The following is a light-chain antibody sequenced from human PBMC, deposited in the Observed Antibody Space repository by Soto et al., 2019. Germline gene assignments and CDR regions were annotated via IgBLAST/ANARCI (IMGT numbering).Light chain of an antibody. CDR3: QSFDINVLALI. V-gene: IGLV1-40*01. Sequence: QSVLTQPPSVSGAPGQRVTISCTGSNSNIGAGFGVQWYQQFPRTAPRLPIYSNTNRPSGVPDRFSASKSGTSASLAITGLRAEDEADYYCQSFDINVLALIFGVGTKLTVL. J-gene: IGLJ2*01. CDR1: NSNIGAGFG. CDR2: SNT.